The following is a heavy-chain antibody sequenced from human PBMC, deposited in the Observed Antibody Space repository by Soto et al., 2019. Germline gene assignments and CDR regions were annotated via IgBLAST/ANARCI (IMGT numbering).Heavy chain of an antibody. CDR3: AKGRPGASAATDY. V-gene: IGHV3-23*01. J-gene: IGHJ4*02. Sequence: GGSLRLSCAASGFPFSDFAMAWVRQAPGKGLEWVSSASGSGSGTYYADSVKGRFTISRENSKTTLFLHMTNLRAGDTALYFCAKGRPGASAATDYWRQGKMITVSS. D-gene: IGHD4-17*01. CDR1: GFPFSDFA. CDR2: ASGSGSGT.